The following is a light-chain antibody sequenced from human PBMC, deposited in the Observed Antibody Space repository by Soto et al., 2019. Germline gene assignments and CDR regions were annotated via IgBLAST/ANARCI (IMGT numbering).Light chain of an antibody. CDR1: QSINNNY. CDR2: GSS. CDR3: HQYGSSPPYT. Sequence: EVVLTQSPGTLSLYPGERATLSCRGSQSINNNYLAWYQQRPGQAPRLLIYGSSDRATGIPDRFSGSGSGTDFTLTSSRLEPEDFAVYYCHQYGSSPPYTFGQGTKLEI. J-gene: IGKJ2*01. V-gene: IGKV3-20*01.